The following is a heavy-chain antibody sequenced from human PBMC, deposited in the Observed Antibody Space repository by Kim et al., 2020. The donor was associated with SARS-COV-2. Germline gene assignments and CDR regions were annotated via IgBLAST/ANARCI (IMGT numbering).Heavy chain of an antibody. D-gene: IGHD3-9*01. CDR2: INHSGNT. Sequence: SETLSLTCAVYGGSFSGYYWSWIRQPPGKGLEWIGEINHSGNTNYKPSLKSRVTISVDTAKNQFSLKLSSVTAADTAVYYCARVRGKFDWFLSGYYYGMDVGGQGTTVTVSS. CDR1: GGSFSGYY. CDR3: ARVRGKFDWFLSGYYYGMDV. J-gene: IGHJ6*02. V-gene: IGHV4-34*01.